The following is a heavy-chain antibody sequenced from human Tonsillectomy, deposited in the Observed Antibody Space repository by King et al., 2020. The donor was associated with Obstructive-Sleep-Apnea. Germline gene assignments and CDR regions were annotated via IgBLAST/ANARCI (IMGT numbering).Heavy chain of an antibody. CDR1: GFSLSTAGVA. CDR2: IYLDGDN. V-gene: IGHV2-5*02. J-gene: IGHJ4*02. CDR3: ARSEAASVTGTGGFDY. Sequence: ITLKESGPTLVKPTQNLTLTCTFSGFSLSTAGVAVGWVRQPPGKALEWLAIIYLDGDNDYSSPLKGRLTITKDTPKNQVVLTMTNMDPVDTGTYYCARSEAASVTGTGGFDYWGQGTLVTVSS. D-gene: IGHD6-13*01.